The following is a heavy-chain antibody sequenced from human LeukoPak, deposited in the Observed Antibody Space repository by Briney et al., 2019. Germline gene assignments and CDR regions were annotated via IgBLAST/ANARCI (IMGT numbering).Heavy chain of an antibody. CDR3: AREDSYGFYFDY. Sequence: ASVKVSCKASGYTFTGYYMHWVRQAPGQGLEWMGGIIPIFGTANYAQKFQGRVTITADESTSTAYMELSSLRSEDTAVYYCAREDSYGFYFDYWGQGTLVTVSS. CDR2: IIPIFGTA. CDR1: GYTFTGYY. J-gene: IGHJ4*02. D-gene: IGHD5-18*01. V-gene: IGHV1-69*13.